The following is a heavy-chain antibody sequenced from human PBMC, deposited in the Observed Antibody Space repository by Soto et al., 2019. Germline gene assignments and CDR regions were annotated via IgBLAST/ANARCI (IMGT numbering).Heavy chain of an antibody. D-gene: IGHD6-13*01. CDR2: SSGSGGST. J-gene: IGHJ4*02. Sequence: EVQLLESGGGLVQPGGSLRLSCAASGFTFSSYAMSWVRQAPGKGLEWVSASSGSGGSTYYADSVKGRFTITRDNSKNTLVLQKDSLRTEDTAVYYCAAFAPGGYSSSWYWSYWGQGTLVTVSS. CDR3: AAFAPGGYSSSWYWSY. CDR1: GFTFSSYA. V-gene: IGHV3-23*01.